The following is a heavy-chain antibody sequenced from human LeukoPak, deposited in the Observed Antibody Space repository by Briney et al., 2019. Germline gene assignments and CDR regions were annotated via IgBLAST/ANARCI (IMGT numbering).Heavy chain of an antibody. V-gene: IGHV4-4*07. CDR1: GGSISSYY. Sequence: SETLSLTCTVSGGSISSYYWSWIRQPAGKGLEWIGRIYTSGSTNYNPSLKSRVTMSVDTSKNQFSLKLNSVTAADTAVYYCARLTPGPNRYYYYYMDVWGKGTTVTVSS. D-gene: IGHD1-14*01. J-gene: IGHJ6*03. CDR2: IYTSGST. CDR3: ARLTPGPNRYYYYYMDV.